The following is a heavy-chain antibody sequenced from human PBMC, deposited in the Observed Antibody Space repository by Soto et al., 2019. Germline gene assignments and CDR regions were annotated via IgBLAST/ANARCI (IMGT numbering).Heavy chain of an antibody. Sequence: EVQLLESGGGLVQPGGSLRLSCAASGFTFSSYAMSWVRQAPGKGLEWVSAISGSGGSTYYADSVKGRFTISRDNSKNTLYLQMNSLRAEDTAVDYCAKVLGGYCSGGSCYEVDYWGQGTLVTVSS. V-gene: IGHV3-23*01. D-gene: IGHD2-15*01. CDR1: GFTFSSYA. CDR3: AKVLGGYCSGGSCYEVDY. CDR2: ISGSGGST. J-gene: IGHJ4*02.